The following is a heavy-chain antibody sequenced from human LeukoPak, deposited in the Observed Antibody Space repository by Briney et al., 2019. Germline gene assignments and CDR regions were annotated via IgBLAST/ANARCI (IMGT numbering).Heavy chain of an antibody. CDR1: GFTFSSYW. Sequence: PGGSLRLSCAASGFTFSSYWMNWVCQAPGKGLVWVSRIASDGSSTTYADSVKGRFSISRDNAKNTLYLQMNSLRAEDTAVYYCTKDLTGIDDSWGQGTLVIVSS. V-gene: IGHV3-74*01. D-gene: IGHD7-27*01. J-gene: IGHJ4*02. CDR3: TKDLTGIDDS. CDR2: IASDGSST.